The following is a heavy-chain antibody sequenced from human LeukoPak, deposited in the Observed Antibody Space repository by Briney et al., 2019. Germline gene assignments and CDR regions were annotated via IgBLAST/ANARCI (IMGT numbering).Heavy chain of an antibody. CDR1: GFIFSNYA. CDR2: ISGNGGST. Sequence: GGSLRLSCAASGFIFSNYAMSWVRQVPGKGLEWVSGISGNGGSTYYADSMKGRFTISRDNSKNTLYLQMNSLRAEDTAVYYCAKFEIFGVVKGFDYWGQGTLVTVSS. V-gene: IGHV3-23*01. CDR3: AKFEIFGVVKGFDY. J-gene: IGHJ4*02. D-gene: IGHD3-3*01.